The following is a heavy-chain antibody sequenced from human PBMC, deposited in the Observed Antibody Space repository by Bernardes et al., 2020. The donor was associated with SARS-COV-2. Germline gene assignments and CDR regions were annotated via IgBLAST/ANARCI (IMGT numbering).Heavy chain of an antibody. V-gene: IGHV4-31*01. D-gene: IGHD3-9*01. Sequence: TLSLTCTVSGGSISSGGYYWSWIRQHPGKGLEWIGYIYYSGSTYYNPSLKSLVTISVDTSKNQFSLKLSSVTAADTAVYYCARGFRYYDILTGYQVHYYYYMDVWGKGTTVTVSS. J-gene: IGHJ6*03. CDR2: IYYSGST. CDR1: GGSISSGGYY. CDR3: ARGFRYYDILTGYQVHYYYYMDV.